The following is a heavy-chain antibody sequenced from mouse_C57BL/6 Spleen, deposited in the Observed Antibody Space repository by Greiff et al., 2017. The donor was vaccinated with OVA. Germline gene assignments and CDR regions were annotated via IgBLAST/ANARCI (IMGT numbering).Heavy chain of an antibody. Sequence: EVKLMESGPGLVKPSQSLSLTCSVTGYSITSGYYWNWIRQFPGNKLEWMGYISYDGSNNYNPSLKNRISITRDTSKNQFFLKLNSVTTEDTATYYCARGNYGSSYGAMDYWGQGTSVTVSS. CDR3: ARGNYGSSYGAMDY. V-gene: IGHV3-6*01. CDR1: GYSITSGYY. CDR2: ISYDGSN. J-gene: IGHJ4*01. D-gene: IGHD1-1*01.